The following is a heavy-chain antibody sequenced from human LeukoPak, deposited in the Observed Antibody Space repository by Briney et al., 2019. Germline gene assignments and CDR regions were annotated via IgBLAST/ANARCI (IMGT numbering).Heavy chain of an antibody. CDR3: AKWAPGYSSGYGPDF. CDR1: GFTFSNYA. CDR2: ISGGGGGT. V-gene: IGHV3-23*01. D-gene: IGHD3-22*01. Sequence: GGSLRLSCAASGFTFSNYAMTWVRQAPGKGLEWVSDISGGGGGTFYADSVKGRFTISRDNSKNTLYLQMNSLRAEDTAVYYCAKWAPGYSSGYGPDFWGQGTLVTVS. J-gene: IGHJ4*02.